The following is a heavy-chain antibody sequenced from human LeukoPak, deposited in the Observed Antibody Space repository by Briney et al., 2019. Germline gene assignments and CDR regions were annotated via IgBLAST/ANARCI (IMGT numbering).Heavy chain of an antibody. Sequence: PSQTLSLTCTFSGGSISSDNYYWSWIRQPAGKGLEWIGRIYTSGSTDYNPSLKSRVTISVDTSKNQFSLKLSSVTAADTAVYYCARVAAKTVDYWGQGTLVTVSS. CDR2: IYTSGST. J-gene: IGHJ4*02. D-gene: IGHD2-15*01. CDR3: ARVAAKTVDY. CDR1: GGSISSDNYY. V-gene: IGHV4-61*02.